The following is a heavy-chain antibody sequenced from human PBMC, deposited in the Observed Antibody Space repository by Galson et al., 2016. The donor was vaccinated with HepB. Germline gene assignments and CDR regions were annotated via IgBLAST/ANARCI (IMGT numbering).Heavy chain of an antibody. D-gene: IGHD3-16*01. CDR2: INWGGGL. V-gene: IGHV3-9*01. J-gene: IGHJ4*02. CDR1: GFTFDEYA. Sequence: SLRLSCAVSGFTFDEYAMHWVRQAPGKGLEWVSGINWGGGLGYADSVKGRFTISRDNSENTLFLQMNSLSAEDTATYYCAKDRHPYDYIGGKDHWGQGTLVTVAS. CDR3: AKDRHPYDYIGGKDH.